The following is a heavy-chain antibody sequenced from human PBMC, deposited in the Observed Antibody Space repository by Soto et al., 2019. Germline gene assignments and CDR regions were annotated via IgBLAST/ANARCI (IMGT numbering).Heavy chain of an antibody. J-gene: IGHJ4*02. D-gene: IGHD2-8*02. Sequence: SETLSLTCTVSGGSISSSTYYWGWIRQPPGKGLEWIGTIYYSGSTYYNPSLKSRVTISVDRSKNQFSLRLTSVTAADTAVYYCARDKITGPFDYWGQGTLVTVSS. CDR2: IYYSGST. CDR1: GGSISSSTYY. V-gene: IGHV4-39*07. CDR3: ARDKITGPFDY.